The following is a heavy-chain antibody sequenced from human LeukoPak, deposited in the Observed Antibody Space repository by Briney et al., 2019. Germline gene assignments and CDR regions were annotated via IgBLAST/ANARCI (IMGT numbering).Heavy chain of an antibody. CDR3: ARARQWLGILDY. J-gene: IGHJ4*02. V-gene: IGHV3-48*03. D-gene: IGHD6-19*01. CDR1: GFTFSSYE. Sequence: GGSLRLSCAASGFTFSSYEMIWVRQAPGKGLEWVSYISSSGSTIYYADSVKGRFTISRDNAKNSLYLQMNSLRAEDTAVYYCARARQWLGILDYWGQGTLVTVSS. CDR2: ISSSGSTI.